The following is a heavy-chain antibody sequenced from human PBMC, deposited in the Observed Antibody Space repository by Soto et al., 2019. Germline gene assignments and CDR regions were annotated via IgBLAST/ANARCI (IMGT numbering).Heavy chain of an antibody. V-gene: IGHV4-39*01. Sequence: SETLSLTCTVSGGSISSSSYYWGWIRQPPGKGLEWIGSIYYSGSTYYNPSLKSRVTISVDTSKNQFSLKLSSVTAADTAVYYCARHGFYDILTGYYFDYWGQGTLVTVSS. CDR3: ARHGFYDILTGYYFDY. J-gene: IGHJ4*02. CDR1: GGSISSSSYY. D-gene: IGHD3-9*01. CDR2: IYYSGST.